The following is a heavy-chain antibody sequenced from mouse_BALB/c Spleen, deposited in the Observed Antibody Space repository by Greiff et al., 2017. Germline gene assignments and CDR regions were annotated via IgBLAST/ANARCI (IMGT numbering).Heavy chain of an antibody. D-gene: IGHD1-1*01. V-gene: IGHV5-6-5*01. CDR1: GFTFSSYA. Sequence: EVQVVESGGGLVKPGGSLKLSCAASGFTFSSYAMSWVRQTPEKRLEWVASISSGGSTYYPDSVKGRFTISRDNARNILYLQMSSLRSEDTAMYYCARGRRYYGSSLYAMDYWGQGTSVTVSS. CDR3: ARGRRYYGSSLYAMDY. J-gene: IGHJ4*01. CDR2: ISSGGST.